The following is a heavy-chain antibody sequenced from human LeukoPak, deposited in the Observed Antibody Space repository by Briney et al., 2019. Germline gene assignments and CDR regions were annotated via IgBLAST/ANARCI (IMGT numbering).Heavy chain of an antibody. D-gene: IGHD3-3*01. CDR3: ARVYTFGPDY. V-gene: IGHV3-74*01. CDR1: GFTFSNYW. Sequence: GGSLRLSCAASGFTFSNYWMHWVRQAPGKGLVWVSRINTDGSTTSYADSVKGRFTISRDNAKNTLYLQMNSLRAEDTAVYYCARVYTFGPDYWGQGTLVTVSS. CDR2: INTDGSTT. J-gene: IGHJ4*02.